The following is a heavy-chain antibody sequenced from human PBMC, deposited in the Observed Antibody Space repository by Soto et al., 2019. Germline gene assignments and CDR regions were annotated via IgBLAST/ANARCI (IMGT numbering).Heavy chain of an antibody. D-gene: IGHD1-20*01. CDR3: ARSEMTYNWND. J-gene: IGHJ4*02. V-gene: IGHV3-23*01. Sequence: PGGSLRLSCAASGFTFRGDAMIWVRQAPGKGLEWVSSISGSGEMTHYADSVKGRFTISRDNAKNTLYLQMESLRAEDTALYYCARSEMTYNWNDWGQGALVTVSS. CDR2: ISGSGEMT. CDR1: GFTFRGDA.